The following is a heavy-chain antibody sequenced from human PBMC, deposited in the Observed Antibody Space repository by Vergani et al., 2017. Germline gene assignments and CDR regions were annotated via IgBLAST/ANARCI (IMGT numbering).Heavy chain of an antibody. Sequence: QVQLLESGPGLLKPSETLSLTCPVSGYSITSGYYWGWIRQPPGRGLECIGSIYHTGSAYYNPSLKSRVTVSVDTSMNQVSLKLNSVTAADTAVYYCVRTVALWFGETKDGGWFDPWGQGTLVTVTS. D-gene: IGHD3-10*01. CDR2: IYHTGSA. CDR1: GYSITSGYY. J-gene: IGHJ5*02. CDR3: VRTVALWFGETKDGGWFDP. V-gene: IGHV4-38-2*01.